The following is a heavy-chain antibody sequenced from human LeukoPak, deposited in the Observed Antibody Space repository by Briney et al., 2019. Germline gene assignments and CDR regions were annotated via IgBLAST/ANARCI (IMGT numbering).Heavy chain of an antibody. J-gene: IGHJ4*02. CDR3: ARHGGYYYDSSGYFEY. CDR2: IYTSGST. CDR1: GGSISSYY. Sequence: PSETLSLTCTVSGGSISSYYWSWIRQPPGQGLEWIGYIYTSGSTNYNPSLKSRVTISVDTSKNQFSLKLSSVTAPDTAVYYCARHGGYYYDSSGYFEYWGQGTLVTVSS. D-gene: IGHD3-22*01. V-gene: IGHV4-4*09.